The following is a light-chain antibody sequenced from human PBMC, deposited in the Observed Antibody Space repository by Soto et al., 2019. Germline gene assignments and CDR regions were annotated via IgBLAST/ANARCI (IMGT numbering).Light chain of an antibody. V-gene: IGKV3-15*01. CDR3: HQYGSSPWT. CDR2: GAS. CDR1: QSVSSN. J-gene: IGKJ1*01. Sequence: EIVMTQSPATLSVSPGERATLSCRASQSVSSNLAWYQQKPGQAPRLLIYGASTRATGIPARFSGSGSGTEFTLTITRLESEDFAVYSCHQYGSSPWTFGQGTTVDIK.